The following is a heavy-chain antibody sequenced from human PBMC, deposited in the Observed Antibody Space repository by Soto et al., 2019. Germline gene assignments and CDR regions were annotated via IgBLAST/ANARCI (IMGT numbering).Heavy chain of an antibody. V-gene: IGHV1-8*01. Sequence: ASVKVSCKASGYTFTSYDINWVRQATGQGLEWMGWMNPNSGNTSYAQKLQGRVNMTKNTSIITAYMELSSQRSEDTAVYYCARAGSTSNLDYWGQGSLVTVSS. CDR2: MNPNSGNT. J-gene: IGHJ4*02. CDR1: GYTFTSYD. D-gene: IGHD2-2*01. CDR3: ARAGSTSNLDY.